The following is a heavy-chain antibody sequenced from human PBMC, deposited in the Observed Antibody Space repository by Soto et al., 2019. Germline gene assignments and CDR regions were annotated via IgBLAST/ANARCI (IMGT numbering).Heavy chain of an antibody. CDR2: MNPNSGNT. J-gene: IGHJ6*02. D-gene: IGHD3-22*01. CDR1: GFTFTSYD. Sequence: QVQLVHSGAEVKKPGASVKVSCKASGFTFTSYDIGWVRQASGQGLEWMGWMNPNSGNTGYAQKVQGGFSMTRKTAIGTAYMELSSLRSEDTAVYYCARIPSYDTSGPLDYYYGMDVWGPGTTVTVSS. CDR3: ARIPSYDTSGPLDYYYGMDV. V-gene: IGHV1-8*01.